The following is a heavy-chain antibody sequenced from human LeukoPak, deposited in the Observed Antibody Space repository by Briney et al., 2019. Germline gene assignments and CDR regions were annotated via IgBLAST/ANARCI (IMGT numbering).Heavy chain of an antibody. J-gene: IGHJ5*02. D-gene: IGHD3-10*01. V-gene: IGHV7-4-1*02. CDR1: GYTFTSYA. Sequence: ASVKVSCKASGYTFTSYAMNWVRQAPGQGLEWMGWINTNTGNPTYAQGFTGRFVFSLDTSVSTAYLQISSLKAEDTAVYYCARDLRALFAMVRGVSGWFDPWGQGTLVTVSS. CDR3: ARDLRALFAMVRGVSGWFDP. CDR2: INTNTGNP.